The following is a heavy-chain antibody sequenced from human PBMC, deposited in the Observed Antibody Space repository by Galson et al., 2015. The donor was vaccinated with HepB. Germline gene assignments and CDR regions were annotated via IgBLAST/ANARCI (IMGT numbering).Heavy chain of an antibody. J-gene: IGHJ4*02. V-gene: IGHV3-7*03. CDR1: GFTFNTYW. CDR2: IKEDGSEK. CDR3: VRDPGAADFDY. Sequence: SLRLSCAASGFTFNTYWMNWVRQAPGKGLEWVANIKEDGSEKYYVDSVKGRFSISRDNAKNSLYLQMNSLRVEDKAVYYCVRDPGAADFDYWGQGTLVTVSS. D-gene: IGHD2-15*01.